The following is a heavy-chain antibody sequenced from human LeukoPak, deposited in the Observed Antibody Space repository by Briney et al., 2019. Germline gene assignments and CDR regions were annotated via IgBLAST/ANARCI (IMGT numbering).Heavy chain of an antibody. D-gene: IGHD2-2*01. CDR2: ISSSGSTI. CDR1: GFTFSSYE. CDR3: ARVGGDIVVVPAANYFDY. V-gene: IGHV3-48*03. Sequence: QPGGSLRLSCAASGFTFSSYEMNWVRQAPGKGLEWVSYISSSGSTIYYADSVKGRFTISRDNAKNSLYLQMNSLRAEDTAVYYCARVGGDIVVVPAANYFDYWGQGTLVTVSS. J-gene: IGHJ4*02.